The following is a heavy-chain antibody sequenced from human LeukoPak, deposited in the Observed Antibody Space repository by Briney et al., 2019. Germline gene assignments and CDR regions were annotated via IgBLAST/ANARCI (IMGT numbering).Heavy chain of an antibody. Sequence: GGSLRLSCAASAFTFSSYGMHWVRQAPGKGLEWVAFIRNYGRNKYHTDSVKGRFTISRDNSKNTLYLQMNSLRAEDTAVYFCARILSSAWGELGYWGQGTLVTVSS. V-gene: IGHV3-30*02. D-gene: IGHD6-19*01. CDR2: IRNYGRNK. CDR3: ARILSSAWGELGY. J-gene: IGHJ4*02. CDR1: AFTFSSYG.